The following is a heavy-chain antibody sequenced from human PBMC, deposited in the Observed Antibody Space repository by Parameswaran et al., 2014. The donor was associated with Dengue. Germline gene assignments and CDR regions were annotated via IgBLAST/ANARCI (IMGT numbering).Heavy chain of an antibody. D-gene: IGHD5-24*01. CDR2: IYSGGST. CDR1: GFTVSSNY. CDR3: VREAFVEMATIYYFDY. J-gene: IGHJ4*02. Sequence: GESLKISCAASGFTVSSNYMSWVRQAPGQGLEWVSVIYSGGSTYYADSVKGRFTISRDNSKNTLYLQMNSLRAEDTALYYCVREAFVEMATIYYFDYWGQGTLVTVS. V-gene: IGHV3-53*01.